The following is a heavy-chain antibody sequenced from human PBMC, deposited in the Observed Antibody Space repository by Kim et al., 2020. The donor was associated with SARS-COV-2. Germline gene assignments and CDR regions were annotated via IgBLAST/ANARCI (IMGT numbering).Heavy chain of an antibody. V-gene: IGHV7-4-1*02. CDR2: ISTNTGNP. D-gene: IGHD6-6*01. J-gene: IGHJ4*02. Sequence: ASVKVSCKASGYTLTDYAMNWVRQAPGQGLEWMGWISTNTGNPTYAQDFTGRFVFSLDTSVNKAYLQINSLKAEDTAVYYCAKNRRYSTSGLRYFDHWGQGTLVTVSS. CDR3: AKNRRYSTSGLRYFDH. CDR1: GYTLTDYA.